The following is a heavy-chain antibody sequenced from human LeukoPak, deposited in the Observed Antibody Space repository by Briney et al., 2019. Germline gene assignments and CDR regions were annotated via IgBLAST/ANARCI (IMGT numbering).Heavy chain of an antibody. D-gene: IGHD3-3*01. CDR2: ISYDGSNK. V-gene: IGHV3-30*18. J-gene: IGHJ4*02. CDR3: AKDPHILEWLLFFDY. Sequence: PGGSLRLSCAASGFTFSSYGMHWVRQAPGKGLEWVAVISYDGSNKYYADSVKGRFTISRDNSKNTLYLQMNSLRAEDTAVYYCAKDPHILEWLLFFDYWGQGTLVTVSS. CDR1: GFTFSSYG.